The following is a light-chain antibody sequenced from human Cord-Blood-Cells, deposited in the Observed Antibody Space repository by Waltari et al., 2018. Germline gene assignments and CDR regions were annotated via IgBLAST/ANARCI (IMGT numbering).Light chain of an antibody. V-gene: IGLV1-44*01. CDR3: AAWDDSLNGWV. CDR2: SNK. Sequence: QSVLTQPPSASGTPGQRVTIPCSGRSSNIGSNTVNWYQQLPGTAPKLLIYSNKQRPSGVPDRFSGSKSGTSASLAISGLQSEDEADYYCAAWDDSLNGWVFGGGTKLTVL. CDR1: SSNIGSNT. J-gene: IGLJ3*02.